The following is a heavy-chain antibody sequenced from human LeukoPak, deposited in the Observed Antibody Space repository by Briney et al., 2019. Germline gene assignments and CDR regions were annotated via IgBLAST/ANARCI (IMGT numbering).Heavy chain of an antibody. CDR3: ASISDQLPPSPLYYGMDV. D-gene: IGHD2-2*01. Sequence: ASVKVSCKASGYTFTSYDINWVRQATGQGLEWMGWMNPNSGNTGYAQKFQGRVTMTRNTSISTAYMELSSLRSEDTAVYYCASISDQLPPSPLYYGMDVWGQGTTVTVSS. CDR1: GYTFTSYD. J-gene: IGHJ6*02. CDR2: MNPNSGNT. V-gene: IGHV1-8*01.